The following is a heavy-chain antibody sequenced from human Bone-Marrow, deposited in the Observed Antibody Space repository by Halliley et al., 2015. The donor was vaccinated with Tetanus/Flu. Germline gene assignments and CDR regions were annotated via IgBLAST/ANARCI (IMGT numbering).Heavy chain of an antibody. CDR2: ISPSDSDT. Sequence: GIISPSDSDTRYSPSFQGQVIISVDKSTSTAFLQWSSLRASDTAIYYCARREGMVRNYYGMDVWGQGTTVTVSS. D-gene: IGHD2-21*01. J-gene: IGHJ6*02. CDR3: ARREGMVRNYYGMDV. V-gene: IGHV5-51*01.